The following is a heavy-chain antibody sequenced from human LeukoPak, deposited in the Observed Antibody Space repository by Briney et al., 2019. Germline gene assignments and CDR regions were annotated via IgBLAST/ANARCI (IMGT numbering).Heavy chain of an antibody. J-gene: IGHJ4*02. CDR1: GYTFTGYY. CDR2: INANSGGT. D-gene: IGHD5-24*01. CDR3: ARITILYYFDS. V-gene: IGHV1-2*02. Sequence: GASVKVSCKASGYTFTGYYMHWVRQAPGQGLEWMGWINANSGGTKYAQKFQGRVTMTRDTSISTAYMELSRLRSDDTAVYYCARITILYYFDSWGQGTLVTVSS.